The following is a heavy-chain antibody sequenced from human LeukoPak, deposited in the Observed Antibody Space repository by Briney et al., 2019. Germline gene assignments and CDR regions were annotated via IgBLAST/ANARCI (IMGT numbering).Heavy chain of an antibody. Sequence: PGGSLRFSCAASGFTFSSYAMSWVRQAPGKGLEWVSAISGSGGSTYYADSVKGRFTISRDNSKNTLYLQMNSLRAEDTAVYSCARGGTMYYGSGNFDYWGQGTLVTVSS. CDR1: GFTFSSYA. V-gene: IGHV3-23*01. CDR3: ARGGTMYYGSGNFDY. D-gene: IGHD3-10*01. CDR2: ISGSGGST. J-gene: IGHJ4*02.